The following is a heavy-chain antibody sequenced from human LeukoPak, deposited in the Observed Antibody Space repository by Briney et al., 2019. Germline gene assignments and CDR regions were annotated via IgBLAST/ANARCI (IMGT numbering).Heavy chain of an antibody. D-gene: IGHD6-25*01. CDR1: GFTVSTSY. V-gene: IGHV3-53*01. CDR2: IYGGGST. Sequence: AGSLRLSCAASGFTVSTSYMNWVRQAPGKGLEWVSVIYGGGSTYYADSVRGRFTISRDNSKNTLYLQMNSLRAEDTALYFSARGYSSGWPDFWGQGTLDTVSS. J-gene: IGHJ4*02. CDR3: ARGYSSGWPDF.